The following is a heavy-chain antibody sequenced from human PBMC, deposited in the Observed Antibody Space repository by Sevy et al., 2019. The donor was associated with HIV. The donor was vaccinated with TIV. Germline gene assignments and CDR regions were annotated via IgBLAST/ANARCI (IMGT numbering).Heavy chain of an antibody. V-gene: IGHV3-48*02. Sequence: GGSLRLSCAASGFTFSNYSMNWVRQAPGKGLEWVSYISSSSTTIYYADSVKGRITISRDNAKNSLYLQMNSLSDDDTAVYYCARSGGLRYWGQGTLVTVSS. CDR2: ISSSSTTI. J-gene: IGHJ4*02. CDR3: ARSGGLRY. CDR1: GFTFSNYS. D-gene: IGHD3-16*02.